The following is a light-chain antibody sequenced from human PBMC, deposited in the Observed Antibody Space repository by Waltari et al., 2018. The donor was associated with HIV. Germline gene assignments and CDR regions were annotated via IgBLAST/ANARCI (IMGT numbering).Light chain of an antibody. V-gene: IGLV1-40*01. J-gene: IGLJ3*02. CDR3: QSYDSSLSGWV. CDR2: GNS. CDR1: SSNIGATYD. Sequence: QSVLTQPPSVSGAPGQRVTISCTGSSSNIGATYDAHWYQHLPGTAPNLLIFGNSNRPSGVPDRFSGSKSGTSASLAITGLQAEDEADYYCQSYDSSLSGWVFGGGTKLTVL.